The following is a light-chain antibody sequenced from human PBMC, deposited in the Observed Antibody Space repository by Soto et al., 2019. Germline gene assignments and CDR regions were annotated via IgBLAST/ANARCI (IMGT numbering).Light chain of an antibody. CDR3: CSYAGSSTFYV. Sequence: QSVLTQPPSVSGSPGQSITISCTGTRSDVGSYNLVSWYQQHPGKAPKLIIYEGSKRPSGVSNRFSGSKSGNTASLTISGLQAEDEADYYCCSYAGSSTFYVFGTGTKLTVL. J-gene: IGLJ1*01. CDR2: EGS. V-gene: IGLV2-23*01. CDR1: RSDVGSYNL.